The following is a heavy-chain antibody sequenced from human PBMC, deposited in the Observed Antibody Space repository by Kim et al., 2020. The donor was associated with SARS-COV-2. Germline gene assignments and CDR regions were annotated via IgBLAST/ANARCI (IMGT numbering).Heavy chain of an antibody. CDR3: ARAGVVPAARSGFDY. Sequence: KTFQGRVTMTRDTSTSTVYMELSSLRSEDTAVYYCARAGVVPAARSGFDYWGQGTLVTVSS. D-gene: IGHD2-2*01. V-gene: IGHV1-46*01. J-gene: IGHJ4*02.